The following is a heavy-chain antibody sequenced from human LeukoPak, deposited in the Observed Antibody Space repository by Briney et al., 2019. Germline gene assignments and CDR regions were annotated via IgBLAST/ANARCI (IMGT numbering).Heavy chain of an antibody. D-gene: IGHD3-10*01. CDR3: ARGSLRYFDY. CDR2: INPNSGDT. J-gene: IGHJ4*02. V-gene: IGHV1-2*02. CDR1: GYTFTGYY. Sequence: ASVKVSCKAFGYTFTGYYMHWVRQAPGQGLEWMGWINPNSGDTNSAQKFQDRVTMTRDTSIITSYMELSRLRFDDTAVYYCARGSLRYFDYWGQGTLVTVSS.